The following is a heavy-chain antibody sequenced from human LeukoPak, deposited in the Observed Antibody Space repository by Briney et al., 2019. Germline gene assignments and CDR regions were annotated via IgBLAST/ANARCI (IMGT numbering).Heavy chain of an antibody. CDR1: GGTFSSDA. J-gene: IGHJ6*02. Sequence: ASVKVSCTASGGTFSSDAISWVRQAPGQGLEWMGGIIPIFGTANYAQKFQGRVTITADESTSTAYMELSSLTSEDTAIYYCASVGWSSPYFYYGLDVWGQGTTVTVSS. V-gene: IGHV1-69*13. CDR3: ASVGWSSPYFYYGLDV. CDR2: IIPIFGTA. D-gene: IGHD6-19*01.